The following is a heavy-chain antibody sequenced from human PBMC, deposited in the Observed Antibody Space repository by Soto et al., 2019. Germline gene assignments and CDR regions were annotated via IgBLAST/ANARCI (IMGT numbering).Heavy chain of an antibody. V-gene: IGHV2-26*01. CDR3: ARHGRGVGARPLDY. Sequence: QVTLKESGPVLVKPTETLTLTCTVSGFSLTNARLGVTWIRQPPGKALEWLAHIFSNDEKSYSTSLKSRLTISKDTSKSQVVLTMTNMDPVDTATYYWARHGRGVGARPLDYGGQGTLVTVSS. CDR1: GFSLTNARLG. CDR2: IFSNDEK. D-gene: IGHD1-26*01. J-gene: IGHJ4*02.